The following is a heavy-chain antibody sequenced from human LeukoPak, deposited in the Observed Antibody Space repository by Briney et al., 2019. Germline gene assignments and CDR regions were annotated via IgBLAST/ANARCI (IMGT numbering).Heavy chain of an antibody. J-gene: IGHJ4*02. D-gene: IGHD3-10*01. V-gene: IGHV4-61*01. CDR2: IYYSGNT. CDR3: AREGLATMIRGVIPY. Sequence: SETLSLTCTVSGGSVSIGSYYWSWIRQPPGKGLEWIGYIYYSGNTNYNPSLKSRVTISVDTSKNQFSLKLTSVTAADTAVYYCAREGLATMIRGVIPYWGQGTLVTVSS. CDR1: GGSVSIGSYY.